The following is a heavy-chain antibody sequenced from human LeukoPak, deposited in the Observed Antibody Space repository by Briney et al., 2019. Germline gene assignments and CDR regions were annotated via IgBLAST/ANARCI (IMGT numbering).Heavy chain of an antibody. CDR2: INNDESHT. Sequence: GGSLRLSCAASGFTFSSYWMHWVRQAPGKGLVWVSRINNDESHTTYADSVKGRFTISRDNAKNTLYLQMNSLRIEDTAVYYCARDQSSSWYVAWFDPWGQGTLVTVSS. J-gene: IGHJ5*02. V-gene: IGHV3-74*01. D-gene: IGHD6-13*01. CDR1: GFTFSSYW. CDR3: ARDQSSSWYVAWFDP.